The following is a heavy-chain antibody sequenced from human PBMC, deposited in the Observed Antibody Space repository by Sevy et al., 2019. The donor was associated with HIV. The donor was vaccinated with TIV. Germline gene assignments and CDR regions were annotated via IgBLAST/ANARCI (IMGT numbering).Heavy chain of an antibody. J-gene: IGHJ3*02. CDR2: TYYRSKSYN. CDR1: GDSVSSNSAA. D-gene: IGHD1-7*01. Sequence: SQTLSLTCAISGDSVSSNSAAWNWIRQSPSRGLEWLGRTYYRSKSYNDYAVSVKSRITINPDTSKNQFSLQLNSVTPEDTAVYYCARDATERTSRNFAFDIWGQGTMVTVSS. V-gene: IGHV6-1*01. CDR3: ARDATERTSRNFAFDI.